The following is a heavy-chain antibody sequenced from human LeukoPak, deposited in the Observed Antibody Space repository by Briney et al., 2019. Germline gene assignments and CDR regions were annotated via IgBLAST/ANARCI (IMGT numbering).Heavy chain of an antibody. Sequence: GGSLRLSCAASGFTFSDYYMSWIRQAPGKGLEWVSYISSSGSTVYYADSVKGRFTISRDNAKNSLYLQMNSLRAEDTAVYYCARDLPYDYVWGSYRQYGMDVWGQGTTVTVSS. CDR3: ARDLPYDYVWGSYRQYGMDV. CDR2: ISSSGSTV. V-gene: IGHV3-11*01. J-gene: IGHJ6*02. D-gene: IGHD3-16*02. CDR1: GFTFSDYY.